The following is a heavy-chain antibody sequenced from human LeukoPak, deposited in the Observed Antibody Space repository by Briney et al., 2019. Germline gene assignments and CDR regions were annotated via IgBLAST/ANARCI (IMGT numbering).Heavy chain of an antibody. Sequence: ASVKVSCKVSGNTLSELSMHWVRQAPGKGLEWTGGFDPEEGEPIYAQKFQGRVTMTRDMSTSTVYMELSSLRSEDTAVYYCARAVYYYDSSGNNWFDPWGQGTLVTVSS. CDR3: ARAVYYYDSSGNNWFDP. J-gene: IGHJ5*02. V-gene: IGHV1-24*01. CDR2: FDPEEGEP. CDR1: GNTLSELS. D-gene: IGHD3-22*01.